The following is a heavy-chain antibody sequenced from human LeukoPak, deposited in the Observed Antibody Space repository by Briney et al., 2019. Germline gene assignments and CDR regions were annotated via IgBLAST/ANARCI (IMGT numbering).Heavy chain of an antibody. Sequence: SQTLSLTCTVSGGSISSGSYYWSWIRQPAAKGLEWIGRIYTGGSTNYNPSLKSRVTISVDTSKNQFSLKLSSVTAADTAVYYCASDEITIFGVAPSYWGQGTLVTVSS. V-gene: IGHV4-61*02. CDR1: GGSISSGSYY. D-gene: IGHD3-3*01. CDR3: ASDEITIFGVAPSY. J-gene: IGHJ4*02. CDR2: IYTGGST.